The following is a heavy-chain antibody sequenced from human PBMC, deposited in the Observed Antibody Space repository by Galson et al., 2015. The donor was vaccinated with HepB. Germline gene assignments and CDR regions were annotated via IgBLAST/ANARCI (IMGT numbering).Heavy chain of an antibody. CDR2: SRRNGVGT. D-gene: IGHD3-3*02. CDR1: GVTFSNSD. V-gene: IGHV3-23*01. J-gene: IGHJ4*02. CDR3: AKVVPFSISWEDF. Sequence: SLRLSCAASGVTFSNSDMDWVRQAPGKGLEWVSGSRRNGVGTNYADSVKGRFTISRDNSKNTLYLQMNSLRVDDTALYYCAKVVPFSISWEDFWGQGTLVTVSS.